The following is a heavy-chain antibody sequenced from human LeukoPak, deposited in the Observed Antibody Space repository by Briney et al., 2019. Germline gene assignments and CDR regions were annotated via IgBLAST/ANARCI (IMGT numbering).Heavy chain of an antibody. V-gene: IGHV4-4*07. CDR1: GGSISSYY. CDR2: IYTSGST. CDR3: ARPLWFGGWNDAFDI. Sequence: SETLSLTCTVSGGSISSYYWSWIQQPAGKGLEWIGRIYTSGSTNYNPSLKSRVTMSVDTSKNQFSLKLSSVTAADTAVYYCARPLWFGGWNDAFDIWGQGTMVTVSS. D-gene: IGHD3-10*01. J-gene: IGHJ3*02.